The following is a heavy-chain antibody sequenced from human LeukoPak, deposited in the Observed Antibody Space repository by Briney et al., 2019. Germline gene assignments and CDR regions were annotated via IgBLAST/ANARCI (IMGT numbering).Heavy chain of an antibody. CDR3: ARGRYYYHF. J-gene: IGHJ4*02. Sequence: SSGTLSLTCTVSGGSISSSSYYWGWIRQPPGKGLEWIGSIYYSGSTYYNPSLKSRVTISVDTSKNQFSLKLSSVTAADTAVYYCARGRYYYHFWGQGTLVTVSS. V-gene: IGHV4-39*01. CDR2: IYYSGST. D-gene: IGHD3-22*01. CDR1: GGSISSSSYY.